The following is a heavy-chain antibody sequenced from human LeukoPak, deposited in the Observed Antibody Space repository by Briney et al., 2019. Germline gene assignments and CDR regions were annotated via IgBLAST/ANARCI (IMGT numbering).Heavy chain of an antibody. D-gene: IGHD5-18*01. CDR1: GSYW. V-gene: IGHV3-74*01. Sequence: GGSLRLSCAASGSYWMHWVRQAPGKGLVWVSHINSDGSWTSYADSVKGRFTISRDNAKNSLYLQMNSLRAEDTALYYCAKDISYRGYSYGYDYWGQGTLVTVSS. CDR3: AKDISYRGYSYGYDY. J-gene: IGHJ4*02. CDR2: INSDGSWT.